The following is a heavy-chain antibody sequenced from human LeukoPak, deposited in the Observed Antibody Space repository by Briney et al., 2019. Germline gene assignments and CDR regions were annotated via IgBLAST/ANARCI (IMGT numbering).Heavy chain of an antibody. CDR1: GGSFSGYY. D-gene: IGHD5-24*01. Sequence: PETLSLTCAVYGGSFSGYYWSWIRQPPGKGLEWIGEINHSGSTNYNPSLKSRVTISVDTSKNQFSLKLSPVTAADTAVYYCARSRWLQFGRALDYWGQGTLVTVSS. CDR3: ARSRWLQFGRALDY. J-gene: IGHJ4*02. V-gene: IGHV4-34*01. CDR2: INHSGST.